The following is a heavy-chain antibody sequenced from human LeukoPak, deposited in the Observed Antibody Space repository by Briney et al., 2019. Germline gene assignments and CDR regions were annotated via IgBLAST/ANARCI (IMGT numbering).Heavy chain of an antibody. CDR1: VGSLRSLY. D-gene: IGHD5-18*01. CDR2: INHSGNT. CDR3: ARHGVDTAMSLQFDH. V-gene: IGHV4-59*08. Sequence: PLESLSLTRTVSVGSLRSLYSRWIREPPGKGLEWVGYINHSGNTNYNPSLKSRVTISVDTSNQFTLKLSSETAADTAVYYCARHGVDTAMSLQFDHWGQGTLVTVSS. J-gene: IGHJ4*02.